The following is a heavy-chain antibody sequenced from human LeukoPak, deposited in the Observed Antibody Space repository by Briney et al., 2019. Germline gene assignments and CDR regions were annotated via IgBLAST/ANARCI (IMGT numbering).Heavy chain of an antibody. J-gene: IGHJ5*02. CDR2: INQDGSEE. Sequence: GGSLRLSCAASGFTFSHYWMTWVRQAPGKGLEWVAQINQDGSEEYYMDSVKARFTISRDNAKNSVFLQMNSLRAEDTAVYYCVRDGGVSGYDLLDHWGQGTLVTVSS. CDR3: VRDGGVSGYDLLDH. V-gene: IGHV3-7*01. CDR1: GFTFSHYW. D-gene: IGHD5-12*01.